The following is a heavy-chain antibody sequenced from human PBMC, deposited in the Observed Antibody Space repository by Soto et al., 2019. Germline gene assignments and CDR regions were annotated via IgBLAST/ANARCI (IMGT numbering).Heavy chain of an antibody. CDR3: AIVDSSGRTHSYGMDV. J-gene: IGHJ6*02. D-gene: IGHD6-19*01. CDR2: FDPEDGET. V-gene: IGHV1-24*01. Sequence: ASVKVSCKVSGYTLTELSIHWVRQAPGKGLEWMGGFDPEDGETIYAQKFQGRVTMTEDTSTDTAYMELSSLRSEDTAVYYCAIVDSSGRTHSYGMDVWGQGTTVTVSS. CDR1: GYTLTELS.